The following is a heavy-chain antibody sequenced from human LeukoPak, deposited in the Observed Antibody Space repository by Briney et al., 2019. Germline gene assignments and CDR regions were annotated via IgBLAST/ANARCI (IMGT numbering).Heavy chain of an antibody. CDR1: GYTFTTSG. Sequence: ALVKASCKASGYTFTTSGIIGGRQAPGQGLEWLGWINAIMGNTNYAQKFQGRVTMTTDTSTSTAYMELRSLRSDDTAVYYCARDPGSFLSSTGWLNWFAPWGQGTLVTVSS. CDR3: ARDPGSFLSSTGWLNWFAP. V-gene: IGHV1-18*01. D-gene: IGHD6-19*01. J-gene: IGHJ5*02. CDR2: INAIMGNT.